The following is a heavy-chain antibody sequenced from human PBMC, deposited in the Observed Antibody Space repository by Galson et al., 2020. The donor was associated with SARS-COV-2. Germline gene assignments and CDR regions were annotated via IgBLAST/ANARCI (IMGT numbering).Heavy chain of an antibody. D-gene: IGHD6-6*01. CDR1: GFTFSNYA. Sequence: GGSLRLSCAASGFTFSNYAMSWVRQAPGKGLEWVSGISGGGNSGGSTYYADSVKGRFTVSRDNSKNTLYLQMDSLRADDTAVYYCAKVPTRPFHTSSTGTFDIWGQGTMVTVSS. J-gene: IGHJ3*02. CDR2: ISGGGNSGGST. V-gene: IGHV3-23*01. CDR3: AKVPTRPFHTSSTGTFDI.